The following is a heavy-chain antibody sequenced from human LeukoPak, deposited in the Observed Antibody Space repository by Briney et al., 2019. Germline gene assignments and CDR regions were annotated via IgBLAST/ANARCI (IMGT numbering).Heavy chain of an antibody. Sequence: GGSLRLSCAASGFTFSTYWMHWVRQAPGKGLVWVSRINSDGNSTRYADSVKGRFTISRDNSKNTLYLQMNSLRAEDTAVYYCAKDLDYYGSGSAFDYWGQGTLVTVSS. J-gene: IGHJ4*02. D-gene: IGHD3-10*01. CDR2: INSDGNST. V-gene: IGHV3-74*01. CDR1: GFTFSTYW. CDR3: AKDLDYYGSGSAFDY.